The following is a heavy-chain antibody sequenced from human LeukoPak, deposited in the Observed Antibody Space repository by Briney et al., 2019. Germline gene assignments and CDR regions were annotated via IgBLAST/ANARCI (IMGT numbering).Heavy chain of an antibody. CDR1: GFTFSNAW. V-gene: IGHV3-15*01. CDR3: TTELYCGGDCYPGA. CDR2: IQSKTDSGTT. Sequence: GGSLRLSCTASGFTFSNAWMSWVRQAPGKGLEWVGRIQSKTDSGTTDYAAPVKGRFTISRDDSKNTLYLQMNSLKTDDTAVYYCTTELYCGGDCYPGAWGQGTLVTVSS. J-gene: IGHJ5*02. D-gene: IGHD2-21*02.